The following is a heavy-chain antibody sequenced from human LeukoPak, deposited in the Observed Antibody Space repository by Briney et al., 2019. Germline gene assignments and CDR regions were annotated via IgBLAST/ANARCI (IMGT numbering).Heavy chain of an antibody. CDR2: ISGSGGST. J-gene: IGHJ4*02. V-gene: IGHV3-23*01. Sequence: GGSLRLSCAASGFTFSSHAMSWVRQAPGKGLEWVSAISGSGGSTYYADSVKGRFTISRDNSKNTLYLQMNSLRAEDTAVYYCAKRELWFGELSDWGQGTLVTVSS. CDR3: AKRELWFGELSD. CDR1: GFTFSSHA. D-gene: IGHD3-10*01.